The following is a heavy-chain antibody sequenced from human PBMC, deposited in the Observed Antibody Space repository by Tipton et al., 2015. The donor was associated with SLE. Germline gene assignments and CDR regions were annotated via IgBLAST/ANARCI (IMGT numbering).Heavy chain of an antibody. CDR1: GFTVSSNY. D-gene: IGHD1-26*01. J-gene: IGHJ4*02. Sequence: GSLRLSCAASGFTVSSNYMSWVRQAPGKGLEWVSAISGSGGSIYFPDSVKGRFTISRDNSKNTLYLQMNSLRAEDTAVYYCAKDGGSYQGEFDYWGQGTLVTVSS. V-gene: IGHV3-23*01. CDR3: AKDGGSYQGEFDY. CDR2: ISGSGGSI.